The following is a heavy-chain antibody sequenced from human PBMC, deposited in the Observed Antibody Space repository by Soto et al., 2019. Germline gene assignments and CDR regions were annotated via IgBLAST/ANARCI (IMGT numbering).Heavy chain of an antibody. V-gene: IGHV1-18*01. CDR1: GGTFSSYA. J-gene: IGHJ4*02. Sequence: ASVKVSCKASGGTFSSYAISWVRQAPGQGLEWMGGIIPYNGNTNYAQKLQGRVTMTTDTSTSTAYMELRSLRSDDTAVYYCATQIDTVMVFRDWGQGTLVTVSS. D-gene: IGHD5-18*01. CDR2: IIPYNGNT. CDR3: ATQIDTVMVFRD.